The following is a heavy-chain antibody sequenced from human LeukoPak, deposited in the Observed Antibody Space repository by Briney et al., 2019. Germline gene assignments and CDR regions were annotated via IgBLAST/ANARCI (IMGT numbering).Heavy chain of an antibody. J-gene: IGHJ4*02. Sequence: GGSLRLSCAASGFTFSSYWMSWVRQAPGKGLEWVAVISYDGSNKYYADSVKGRFTMSRDNSKNTLYLQMNSLRAEDTAVYYCARDPRYCSSTSCYKAFDYWGQGTLVTVSS. V-gene: IGHV3-30-3*01. CDR2: ISYDGSNK. D-gene: IGHD2-2*02. CDR1: GFTFSSYW. CDR3: ARDPRYCSSTSCYKAFDY.